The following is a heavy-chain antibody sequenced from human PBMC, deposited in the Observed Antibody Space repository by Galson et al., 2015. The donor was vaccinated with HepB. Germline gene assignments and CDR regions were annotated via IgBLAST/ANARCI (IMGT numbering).Heavy chain of an antibody. CDR2: ISSSSSYT. CDR1: GFTFSDYY. D-gene: IGHD1-26*01. Sequence: SLRLSCAASGFTFSDYYMSWIRQAPGKGLEWVSYISSSSSYTNYADSVKGRFTISRDNAKNSLYLQMNSLRAEDTAVYYCAGTSSQHYYYYYGMDVWGQGTTVTVSS. CDR3: AGTSSQHYYYYYGMDV. V-gene: IGHV3-11*03. J-gene: IGHJ6*02.